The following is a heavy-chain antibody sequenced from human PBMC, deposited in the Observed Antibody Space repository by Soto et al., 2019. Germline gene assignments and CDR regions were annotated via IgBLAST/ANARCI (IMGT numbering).Heavy chain of an antibody. CDR2: ISSNGSST. D-gene: IGHD6-13*01. Sequence: GGSLRLSCAASGFTFSSYAMHWVRQAPGKGLEYVSHISSNGSSTYYADSVKGRFTISRDNSKNTLYLQMGSLRAEDMAVYYCARAAFISSPTFLFDPWGQGTLVTVSS. J-gene: IGHJ5*02. CDR3: ARAAFISSPTFLFDP. CDR1: GFTFSSYA. V-gene: IGHV3-64*02.